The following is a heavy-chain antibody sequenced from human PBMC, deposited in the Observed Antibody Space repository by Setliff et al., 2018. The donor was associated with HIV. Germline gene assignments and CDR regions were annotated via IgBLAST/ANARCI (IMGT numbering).Heavy chain of an antibody. CDR1: GGSIDNNKYY. Sequence: KTSETLSLTCSVSGGSIDNNKYYWTWIRQPPGKGLEWTGSIYHTGRTYHNRSLESRLTISIDTSKNQFSLKLTSVTAADTAMYYCASRIYYYDESRVLREEGFVPWGREPWSPSPQ. CDR2: IYHTGRT. V-gene: IGHV4-39*01. CDR3: ASRIYYYDESRVLREEGFVP. D-gene: IGHD3-22*01. J-gene: IGHJ5*02.